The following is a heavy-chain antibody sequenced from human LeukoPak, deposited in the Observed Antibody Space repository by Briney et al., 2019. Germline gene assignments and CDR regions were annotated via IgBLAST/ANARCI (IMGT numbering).Heavy chain of an antibody. CDR3: ARDVYYFDY. V-gene: IGHV3-23*01. CDR1: GFSFSTYA. J-gene: IGHJ4*02. CDR2: ISASGGGK. Sequence: GGSLRLSCAASGFSFSTYAMNWVRQAPGKGLEWVSGISASGGGKFYADSVKGRFTISRDKSKSTVSLQMNSLRAEDAAVYYCARDVYYFDYWGQGTLVTVSS.